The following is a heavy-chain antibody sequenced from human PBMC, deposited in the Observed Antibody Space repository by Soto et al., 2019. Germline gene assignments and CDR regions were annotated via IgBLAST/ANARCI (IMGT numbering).Heavy chain of an antibody. CDR1: GGTFSSYA. CDR2: IIPIFGTA. Sequence: QVRLVQSGAEVKKPGSSVKVSCKASGGTFSSYAISWVRQAPGQGLEWMGGIIPIFGTANYAQKFQGRVTITADESTSTAYMELSSLRSEDTAVYYCARVRYYDSPYTPRYYFDYWGQGTLVTVSS. D-gene: IGHD3-22*01. CDR3: ARVRYYDSPYTPRYYFDY. J-gene: IGHJ4*02. V-gene: IGHV1-69*12.